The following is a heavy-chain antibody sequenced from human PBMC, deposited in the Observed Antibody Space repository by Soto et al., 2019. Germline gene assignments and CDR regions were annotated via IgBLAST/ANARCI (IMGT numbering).Heavy chain of an antibody. J-gene: IGHJ4*02. CDR2: IIHIFSTA. Sequence: QVQLVQSGAEVKKPGSSVKVSCKASGGTFSSYAISWVRQAPGQVLEWMGGIIHIFSTANYAKKFQGRVTITADESTSTAYMELSSLRSEATAVYYWAGYSSSWGSSHADYWGQGTQVTVSP. CDR1: GGTFSSYA. V-gene: IGHV1-69*01. D-gene: IGHD6-13*01. CDR3: AGYSSSWGSSHADY.